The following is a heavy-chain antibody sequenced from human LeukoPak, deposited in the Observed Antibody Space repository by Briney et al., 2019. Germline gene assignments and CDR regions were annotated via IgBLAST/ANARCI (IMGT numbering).Heavy chain of an antibody. CDR1: GGSISSYY. D-gene: IGHD2-15*01. CDR3: ARDSGPYCSGGSCYRFDP. CDR2: IYYSGST. J-gene: IGHJ5*02. V-gene: IGHV4-39*07. Sequence: SETLSLTCTVSGGSISSYYWGWIRQPPGKGLEWIGSIYYSGSTYYNPSLKSRVTISVDTSKNQFSLKLSSVTAADTAVYYCARDSGPYCSGGSCYRFDPWGQGTLVTVSS.